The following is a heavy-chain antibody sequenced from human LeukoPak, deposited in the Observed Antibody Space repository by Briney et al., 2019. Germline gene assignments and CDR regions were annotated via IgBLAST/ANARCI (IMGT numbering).Heavy chain of an antibody. CDR3: ARVWFDY. V-gene: IGHV3-30-3*01. J-gene: IGHJ4*02. D-gene: IGHD3-16*01. CDR1: GFTFISYA. CDR2: ISYDGSNK. Sequence: PGGSLRLSCAASGFTFISYAMNWFRQAPGKGLEWVAVISYDGSNKYYADSVKGRFTISRDNSKNTLYLQMNSLRAEDTAVYYCARVWFDYWGQGTLVTVSS.